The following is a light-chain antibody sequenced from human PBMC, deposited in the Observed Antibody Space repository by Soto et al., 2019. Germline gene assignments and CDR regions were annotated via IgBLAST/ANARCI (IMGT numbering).Light chain of an antibody. CDR1: SSDVGSYKF. CDR2: EGS. J-gene: IGLJ2*01. CDR3: CSYAGSSTLV. V-gene: IGLV2-23*01. Sequence: QSALTQPASVSGSPGQSITISCTGTSSDVGSYKFDSWYQQHPGKAPKLMIYEGSKRPSGVSNRFSGSKSGNTDSLTISWLQAEGEADYYCCSYAGSSTLVFGGGTKPSVL.